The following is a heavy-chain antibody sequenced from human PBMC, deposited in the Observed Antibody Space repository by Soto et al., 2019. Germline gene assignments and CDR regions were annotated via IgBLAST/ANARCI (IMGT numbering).Heavy chain of an antibody. CDR1: GFTFSSYW. CDR2: IKQDGSEK. CDR3: ATNWASHYYYGMDL. D-gene: IGHD7-27*01. V-gene: IGHV3-7*01. J-gene: IGHJ6*02. Sequence: EVQLVESGGGLVQPGGSLRLSCAASGFTFSSYWMSWVRQAPGKGLEWVANIKQDGSEKYYVDSVKGRFTISRDNAKNSLYLQKNSLRPEDPAVYHCATNWASHYYYGMDLWGQGTTVTVSS.